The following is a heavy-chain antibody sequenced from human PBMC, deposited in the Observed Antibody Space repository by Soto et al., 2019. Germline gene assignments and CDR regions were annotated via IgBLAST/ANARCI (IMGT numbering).Heavy chain of an antibody. J-gene: IGHJ4*02. D-gene: IGHD1-26*01. V-gene: IGHV4-59*08. CDR3: ARLVGASYFDY. CDR2: IYYSGST. CDR1: GGSISSYY. Sequence: SETLSLTCTVSGGSISSYYWSWIRQPPGKGLEWIGYIYYSGSTNYNPSLKSRVTISVDTSKNQLSLKLISVTAADTAVYYCARLVGASYFDYWGQGTLVTVSS.